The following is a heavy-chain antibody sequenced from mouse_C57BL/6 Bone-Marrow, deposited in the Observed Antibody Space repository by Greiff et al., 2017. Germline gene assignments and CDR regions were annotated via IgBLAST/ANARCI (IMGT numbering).Heavy chain of an antibody. CDR3: TTSAYGYDGVAY. Sequence: VQLQQSGAELVRPGASVKLSCTASGFNIKDDYMHWVKQRPEQGLEWIGWIDPENGDTEYASKFQGQAPITSDTSSNTAYQQLSSLTSEDTAVYYCTTSAYGYDGVAYWGQGTLVTVSA. D-gene: IGHD2-2*01. CDR1: GFNIKDDY. V-gene: IGHV14-4*01. J-gene: IGHJ3*01. CDR2: IDPENGDT.